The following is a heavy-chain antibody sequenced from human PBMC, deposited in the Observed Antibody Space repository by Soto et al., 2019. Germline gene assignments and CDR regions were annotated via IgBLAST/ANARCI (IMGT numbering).Heavy chain of an antibody. D-gene: IGHD3-10*01. CDR3: ARDPIITMVRGANLDY. Sequence: ASVKVSCKASGYTFTSYGISWVRQAPGQGLEWMGWISAYNGNTNYAQKLRGRVTMTTDTSTSTAYMELRSLRSDDTAVYYCARDPIITMVRGANLDYWGQGTLVTVSS. CDR2: ISAYNGNT. J-gene: IGHJ4*02. V-gene: IGHV1-18*01. CDR1: GYTFTSYG.